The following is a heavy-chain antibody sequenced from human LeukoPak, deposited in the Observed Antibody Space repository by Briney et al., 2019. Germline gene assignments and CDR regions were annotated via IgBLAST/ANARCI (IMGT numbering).Heavy chain of an antibody. CDR3: AKSCGSYFEPSDY. D-gene: IGHD1-26*01. CDR1: GFSLSRYA. CDR2: ISGSGGST. Sequence: GGSLRLSCAASGFSLSRYAMSWVRQAPGKGLEWVSDISGSGGSTYYADSERGRVTISRDNSKNTLYLQMNSLRAEDAAVYYCAKSCGSYFEPSDYWGQGTLVTLSS. J-gene: IGHJ4*02. V-gene: IGHV3-23*01.